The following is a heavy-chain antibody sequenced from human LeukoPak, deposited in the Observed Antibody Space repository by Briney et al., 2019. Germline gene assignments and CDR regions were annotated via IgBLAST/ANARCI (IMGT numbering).Heavy chain of an antibody. CDR2: ISYDGTNK. D-gene: IGHD6-13*01. J-gene: IGHJ4*02. CDR3: AKDLISRQQLAFFGY. CDR1: GFTFSSYG. Sequence: GGSLRLSCAAAGFTFSSYGMHCVRQAPGKRLELAAVISYDGTNKYYADSVKGLFTTSRDNTKNTLYLQMNSLTAKTTAVYYCAKDLISRQQLAFFGYWGQATLV. V-gene: IGHV3-30*18.